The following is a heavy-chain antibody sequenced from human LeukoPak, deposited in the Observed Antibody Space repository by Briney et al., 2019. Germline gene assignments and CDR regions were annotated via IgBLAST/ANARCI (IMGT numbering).Heavy chain of an antibody. CDR1: GYTFTSYY. CDR3: AREHSSGWYPNWFGP. J-gene: IGHJ5*02. CDR2: INPSGGST. Sequence: ASVKVSCKASGYTFTSYYMHWVRQAPGQGLEWMGIINPSGGSTSYAQKFQGRVTMTRDTSTSTVYMELSSLRSEDTAVYCCAREHSSGWYPNWFGPWGQGTLVTVSS. V-gene: IGHV1-46*01. D-gene: IGHD6-19*01.